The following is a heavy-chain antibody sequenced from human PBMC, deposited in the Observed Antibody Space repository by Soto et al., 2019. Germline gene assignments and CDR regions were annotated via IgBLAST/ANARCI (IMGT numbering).Heavy chain of an antibody. V-gene: IGHV4-59*01. CDR3: ARDGDGRMTTNPYYSTVMYV. CDR1: GGFLGRYY. Sequence: SETLSLTCTVYGGFLGRYYWSWIRQLPGKGLEWIGYVFYTGRANYNASLKSRVSISLDTSNYQFSLKLSSVTAADTAVYYCARDGDGRMTTNPYYSTVMYVWGPGTTVTVSS. D-gene: IGHD4-4*01. CDR2: VFYTGRA. J-gene: IGHJ6*02.